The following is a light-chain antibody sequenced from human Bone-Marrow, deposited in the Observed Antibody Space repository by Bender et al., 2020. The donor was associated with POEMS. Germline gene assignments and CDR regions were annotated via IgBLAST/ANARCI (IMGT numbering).Light chain of an antibody. Sequence: QSALTQPASVSGSPGQSITISCSGSSNNIGRFDLVSWYQHSPGKAPKLIISDVSKQPAGVSDRFSGSMSGNTASLTICGLQAEDEADYFCCSYAGNSISLFGGGTKLTVL. CDR3: CSYAGNSISL. CDR2: DVS. V-gene: IGLV2-23*02. CDR1: SNNIGRFDL. J-gene: IGLJ2*01.